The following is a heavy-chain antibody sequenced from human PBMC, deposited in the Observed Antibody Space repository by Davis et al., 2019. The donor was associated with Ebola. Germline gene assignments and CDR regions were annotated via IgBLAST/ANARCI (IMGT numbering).Heavy chain of an antibody. V-gene: IGHV4-31*03. J-gene: IGHJ5*02. CDR3: ARVIVVVPAAIPNWFDP. Sequence: PSETLSLTCTVSGGSISSGGYYWSWIRQHPGKGLEWIGYIYYSGSTYYNPSLKSRVTISVDTSKNQFSLKLSSVTAADTAVYYCARVIVVVPAAIPNWFDPWGQGTLVTVSS. CDR1: GGSISSGGYY. D-gene: IGHD2-2*02. CDR2: IYYSGST.